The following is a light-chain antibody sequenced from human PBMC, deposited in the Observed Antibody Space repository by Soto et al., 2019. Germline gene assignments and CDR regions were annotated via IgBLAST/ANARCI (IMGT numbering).Light chain of an antibody. Sequence: EILLTQSPATLAVSPGEGATLSCRASQSVRDNLAWYQQKPGQAPRLLIYRASTRATGVPARFSSSGSGTEFTLTISSLQSEDVSVYFCQHYNFWPHTFGQGTKVDIK. CDR3: QHYNFWPHT. CDR2: RAS. V-gene: IGKV3-15*01. CDR1: QSVRDN. J-gene: IGKJ2*01.